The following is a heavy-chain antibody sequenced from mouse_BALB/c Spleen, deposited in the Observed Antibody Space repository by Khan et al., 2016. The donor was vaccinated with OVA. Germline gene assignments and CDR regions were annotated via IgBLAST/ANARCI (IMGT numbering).Heavy chain of an antibody. Sequence: QVRLQQSGPELVKPGASVKMSCKASGYTFTDYVLTWVKQRTGQGLEWIGEIYPGSGDTYYNEKFKGKATLTADKSSDTAYMQLSSLTSEDSAVYCCARGGYGTSGAFWGQGTLVTVSA. CDR3: ARGGYGTSGAF. CDR2: IYPGSGDT. CDR1: GYTFTDYV. J-gene: IGHJ3*01. D-gene: IGHD1-1*01. V-gene: IGHV1-81*01.